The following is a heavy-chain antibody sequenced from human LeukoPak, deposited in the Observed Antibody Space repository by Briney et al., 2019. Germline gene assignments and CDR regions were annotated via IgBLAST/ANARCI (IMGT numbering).Heavy chain of an antibody. CDR1: GFTLSDHL. J-gene: IGHJ3*02. CDR2: TTNKANAYST. V-gene: IGHV3-72*01. CDR3: ARERYSGSYFLGAFDI. Sequence: GGSLRLSCAASGFTLSDHLMDWVRQAPGKGLEWIGRTTNKANAYSTEYAASVSGRFTVSRDDSKSSLYLQMNSLKSEDTAVYYCARERYSGSYFLGAFDIWGQGTIVTVSS. D-gene: IGHD1-26*01.